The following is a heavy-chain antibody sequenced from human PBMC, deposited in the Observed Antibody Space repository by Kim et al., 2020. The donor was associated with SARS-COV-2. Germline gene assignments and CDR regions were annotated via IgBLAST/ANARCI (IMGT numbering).Heavy chain of an antibody. CDR3: ARDLEYSYGFDY. J-gene: IGHJ4*02. V-gene: IGHV4-4*02. CDR1: GGSISSSNW. D-gene: IGHD5-18*01. CDR2: IYHSGST. Sequence: SETLSLTCAVSGGSISSSNWWSWVRQPPGKGLEWIGEIYHSGSTNYNPSLKSRVTISVDKSKNQFSLQLSSVTAADTAVYYCARDLEYSYGFDYWGQGTLVTVSS.